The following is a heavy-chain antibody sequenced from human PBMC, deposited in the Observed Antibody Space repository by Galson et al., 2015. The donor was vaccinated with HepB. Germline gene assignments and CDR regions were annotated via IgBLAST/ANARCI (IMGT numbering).Heavy chain of an antibody. D-gene: IGHD2-15*01. Sequence: SVKVSCKASGDTLTGYYMHWMRQDPGQGLEWIGGINPNSCRTKDVQKFQERVTVTRDTPTKTDYMELTRLTSGDTAVYYCAAEHCSGASGDSCLKAFAYWGQGTLVTVSS. CDR3: AAEHCSGASGDSCLKAFAY. CDR1: GDTLTGYY. J-gene: IGHJ4*02. CDR2: INPNSCRT. V-gene: IGHV1-2*02.